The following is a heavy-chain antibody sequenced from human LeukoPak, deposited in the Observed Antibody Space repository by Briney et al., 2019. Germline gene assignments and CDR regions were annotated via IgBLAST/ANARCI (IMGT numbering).Heavy chain of an antibody. J-gene: IGHJ3*02. CDR3: AKESVIELEQLAGSLGFDAFDI. CDR1: GFTFSSYG. V-gene: IGHV3-30*02. Sequence: GGSLRLSCAASGFTFSSYGMHWVRQAPGKGLEWVAFIRYDGSNKYYADSVKGRFTISRDNSKNTLYLQMNSLRAEDTAVYYCAKESVIELEQLAGSLGFDAFDIWGQGTMVTVSS. CDR2: IRYDGSNK. D-gene: IGHD6-6*01.